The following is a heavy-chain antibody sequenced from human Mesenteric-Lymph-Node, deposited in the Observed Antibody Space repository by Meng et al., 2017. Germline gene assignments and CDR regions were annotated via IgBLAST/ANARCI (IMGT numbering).Heavy chain of an antibody. CDR1: GFTFSNYA. J-gene: IGHJ4*02. Sequence: GGSLRLSCAASGFTFSNYAMTWVRQAPGKGLEWVAGLSGSGRNTYYADSVKGRVTISRDNSKNTLYLQINSLRAEDTAVYYCARGGGYSYGYGHYWGQGTLVTVSS. CDR2: LSGSGRNT. CDR3: ARGGGYSYGYGHY. D-gene: IGHD5-18*01. V-gene: IGHV3-23*01.